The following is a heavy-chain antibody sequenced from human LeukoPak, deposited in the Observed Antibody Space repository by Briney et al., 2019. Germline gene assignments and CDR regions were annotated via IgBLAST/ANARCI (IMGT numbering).Heavy chain of an antibody. J-gene: IGHJ4*02. CDR1: GFTFSSYG. Sequence: PGGSLRLSCAASGFTFSSYGMHWVRQAPGKGLEWVAVIWYDGSNKYYADSVKGRFTISRDNSKNTLYLQMNSLRAEDTAVYYCARDNRPRVGATSAPFDYWGQGTLVTVSS. V-gene: IGHV3-33*01. CDR3: ARDNRPRVGATSAPFDY. D-gene: IGHD1-26*01. CDR2: IWYDGSNK.